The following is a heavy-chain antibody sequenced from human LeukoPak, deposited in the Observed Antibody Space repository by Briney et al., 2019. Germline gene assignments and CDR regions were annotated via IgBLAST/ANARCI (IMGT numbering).Heavy chain of an antibody. J-gene: IGHJ6*02. CDR3: AREGIAVADRAWDYYYGMDV. Sequence: ASVKVSCKASGYTFTGYYMHWVRQAPGQGLEWMGWINPKSGGTNYAQKFQGWVTMTRDTSISTAYMELSRLRSDDTAVYYCAREGIAVADRAWDYYYGMDVWGQGTTVTVSS. CDR2: INPKSGGT. D-gene: IGHD6-19*01. CDR1: GYTFTGYY. V-gene: IGHV1-2*04.